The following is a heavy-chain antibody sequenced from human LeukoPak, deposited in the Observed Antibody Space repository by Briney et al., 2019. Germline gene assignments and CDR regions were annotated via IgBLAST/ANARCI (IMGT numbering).Heavy chain of an antibody. V-gene: IGHV4-59*01. CDR1: GGSISSYY. D-gene: IGHD5-24*01. CDR3: ARAKGYNFDAFDI. Sequence: SGTLSLTCTVSGGSISSYYWSWIRQPPGKGLEWIGYIYYSGSTNYNPSLKSRVTTSVDTSKNQLSLKLSSVTAADTAVYYCARAKGYNFDAFDIWGQGTMVTVSS. CDR2: IYYSGST. J-gene: IGHJ3*02.